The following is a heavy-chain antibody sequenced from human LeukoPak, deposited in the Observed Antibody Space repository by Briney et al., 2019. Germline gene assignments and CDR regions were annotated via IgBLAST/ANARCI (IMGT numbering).Heavy chain of an antibody. CDR2: IYYSGST. D-gene: IGHD3-10*01. V-gene: IGHV4-39*07. CDR1: GDAISSSSNY. J-gene: IGHJ6*03. CDR3: AREIVGFGDYYMDV. Sequence: SETLSLTCSVSGDAISSSSNYWGWIRQPPGKGLEWIGSIYYSGSTYYNPSLKSRVTISVDTSKNQFSLKLSSVTAADTAVYYCAREIVGFGDYYMDVWGKGTTVTVSS.